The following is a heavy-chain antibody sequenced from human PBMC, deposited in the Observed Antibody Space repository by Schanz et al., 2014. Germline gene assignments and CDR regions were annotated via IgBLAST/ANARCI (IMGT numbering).Heavy chain of an antibody. CDR2: ISSGGSDT. CDR3: ARDKNYDDSAEYGMDV. D-gene: IGHD3-22*01. J-gene: IGHJ6*02. CDR1: GFTFSDYY. V-gene: IGHV3-11*01. Sequence: VQLVESGGGLIQPGGSLRLSCAASGFTFSDYYMSWIRQAPGKGPEWVSYISSGGSDTYYADSVQGRFTISRDNARNSLYLQMNSLRAEDAAVYRCARDKNYDDSAEYGMDVWGQGTTVTVSS.